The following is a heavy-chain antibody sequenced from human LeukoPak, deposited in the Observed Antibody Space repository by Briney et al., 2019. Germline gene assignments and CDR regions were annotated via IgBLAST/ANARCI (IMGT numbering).Heavy chain of an antibody. CDR3: ARPVVAATTHDTFDI. CDR2: ISSGGGTI. V-gene: IGHV3-11*01. D-gene: IGHD2-15*01. J-gene: IGHJ3*02. CDR1: GFTFSDYY. Sequence: GGSLRLSCAASGFTFSDYYMSWIRQAPGKGLEWVSDISSGGGTIYYADSVKGRFTMSRDNAKNSLYLQMNRLRAEDTACYYCARPVVAATTHDTFDIWGQGTMVTVSS.